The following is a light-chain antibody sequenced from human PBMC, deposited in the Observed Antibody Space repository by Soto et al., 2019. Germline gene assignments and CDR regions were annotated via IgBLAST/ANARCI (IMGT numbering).Light chain of an antibody. CDR3: QQSYSTPFS. J-gene: IGKJ3*01. Sequence: DIQMTQSPSSLSASVGDGVTITCRASQTISSYLKWYQQKPGKAPRLLIYAASTLQSGVPSRFSGRGFATDFTLTINSLQHEDFATYYCQQSYSTPFSFGPGTKVEIK. CDR2: AAS. V-gene: IGKV1-39*01. CDR1: QTISSY.